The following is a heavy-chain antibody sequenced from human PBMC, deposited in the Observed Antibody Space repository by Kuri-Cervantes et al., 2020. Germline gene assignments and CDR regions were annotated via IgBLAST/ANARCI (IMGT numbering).Heavy chain of an antibody. CDR2: ISDDGSNK. D-gene: IGHD2-2*01. CDR1: GFTFSTYG. CDR3: AKGRSSTYSYNYFDY. J-gene: IGHJ4*02. V-gene: IGHV3-30*18. Sequence: GGSLRLSCAASGFTFSTYGMHWVRQAPGKGLEWVAFISDDGSNKYYADSVKDRFTIFRDNSKNTLYLVMNSLRAEDTALYYCAKGRSSTYSYNYFDYWGQGTLVTVSS.